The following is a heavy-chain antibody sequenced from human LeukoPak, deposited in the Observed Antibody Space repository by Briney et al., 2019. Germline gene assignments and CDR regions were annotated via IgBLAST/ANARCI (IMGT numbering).Heavy chain of an antibody. CDR2: ISYDGSNK. CDR1: GFTFSSYA. Sequence: GGSLRLSCAASGFTFSSYAMHWVRQAPGKGLEWVAVISYDGSNKYYADSVKGRFTISRDNSKNTLYLQMNSLRAEDTAVYYCAHGSMYQLDYWGQGTLVTVSS. J-gene: IGHJ4*02. V-gene: IGHV3-30*04. CDR3: AHGSMYQLDY. D-gene: IGHD2-2*01.